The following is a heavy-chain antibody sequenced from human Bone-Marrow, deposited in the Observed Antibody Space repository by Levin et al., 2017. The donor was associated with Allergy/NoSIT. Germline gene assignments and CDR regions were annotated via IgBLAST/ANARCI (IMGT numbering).Heavy chain of an antibody. CDR1: GFTFSIYS. CDR3: ARGIIGDVRVAHKEAFDI. D-gene: IGHD2-8*02. Sequence: PGGSLRLSCTVSGFTFSIYSINWVRQAPGKGLEWVSSISSSGSDMYHVDSVKGRFTISRDNAKNSLTLQMNSLRAEDTAVYYCARGIIGDVRVAHKEAFDIWGQGTMVSVSS. CDR2: ISSSGSDM. V-gene: IGHV3-21*01. J-gene: IGHJ3*02.